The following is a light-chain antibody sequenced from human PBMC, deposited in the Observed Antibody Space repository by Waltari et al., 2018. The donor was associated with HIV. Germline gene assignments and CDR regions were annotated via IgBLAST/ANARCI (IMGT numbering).Light chain of an antibody. J-gene: IGLJ3*02. V-gene: IGLV7-46*01. CDR3: MLSYAGVRV. CDR1: PGSVSRTQY. Sequence: QVVVTQEPSLSVSPGGTVIVTCASSPGSVSRTQYSHGFQLKAGQPPRTLTDETEKRHPWTAGRFSGSLMGGRAVLMLSGALPDDEADYYCMLSYAGVRVFGGGTKLTV. CDR2: ETE.